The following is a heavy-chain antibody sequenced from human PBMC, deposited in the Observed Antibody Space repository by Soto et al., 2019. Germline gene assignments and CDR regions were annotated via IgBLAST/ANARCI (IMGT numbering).Heavy chain of an antibody. CDR1: GFTFRNAW. J-gene: IGHJ3*01. D-gene: IGHD1-1*01. CDR2: IKSETNGGTT. Sequence: EVQLVESGGGLVKPGGSLRLSCAASGFTFRNAWMSWVRQAPGKGLEWVGRIKSETNGGTTDYTAPVKGRFTISRDDSRNTLYLQMNSLKTEDTVVYYCTTGGLGTWGQGTMVSVSS. CDR3: TTGGLGT. V-gene: IGHV3-15*01.